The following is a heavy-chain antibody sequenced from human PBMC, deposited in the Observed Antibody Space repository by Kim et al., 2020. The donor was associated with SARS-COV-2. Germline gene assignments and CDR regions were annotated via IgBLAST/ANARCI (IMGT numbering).Heavy chain of an antibody. J-gene: IGHJ5*02. Sequence: GGSLRLSCAASGFTFSSYAMSWVRQAPGKGLEWVSAISGSGGSTYYADSVKGRFTISRDNSKNTLYLQMNSLRAEDTAVYYCAKGKGYCSSTSCYDWFDPWGQGTLVTVSS. D-gene: IGHD2-2*01. V-gene: IGHV3-23*01. CDR2: ISGSGGST. CDR3: AKGKGYCSSTSCYDWFDP. CDR1: GFTFSSYA.